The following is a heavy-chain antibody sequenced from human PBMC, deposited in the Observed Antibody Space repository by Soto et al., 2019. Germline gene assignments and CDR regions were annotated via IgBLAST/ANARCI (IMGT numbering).Heavy chain of an antibody. V-gene: IGHV1-24*01. J-gene: IGHJ4*02. CDR3: ATWGDFWSGQDIKLERQFDY. CDR2: FDPEDGET. D-gene: IGHD3-3*01. Sequence: ASVKVSCKVSGYTLTELSMHWVRQAPGKGLEWMGGFDPEDGETIYAQKFQGRVTMTEDTSTDTAYMELSSLRSEDTAVYYCATWGDFWSGQDIKLERQFDYWGQGTLVTVSS. CDR1: GYTLTELS.